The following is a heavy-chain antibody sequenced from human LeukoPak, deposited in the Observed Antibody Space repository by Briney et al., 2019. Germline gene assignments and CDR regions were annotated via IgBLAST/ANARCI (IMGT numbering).Heavy chain of an antibody. D-gene: IGHD2-2*01. V-gene: IGHV1-24*01. CDR2: FDPEDGET. J-gene: IGHJ6*03. Sequence: ASVKVSCKVSGYTLTELSMHWVRQAPGKGLEWMGGFDPEDGETIYAQKFQGRVTMTEDTSTDTAYMELSSLRSADTAVYYCASTDRVVVVPYYYYYMDVWGKGTTVTVSS. CDR3: ASTDRVVVVPYYYYYMDV. CDR1: GYTLTELS.